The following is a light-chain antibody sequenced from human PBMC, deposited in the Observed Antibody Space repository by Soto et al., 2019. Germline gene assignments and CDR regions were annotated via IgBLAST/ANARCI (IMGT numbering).Light chain of an antibody. Sequence: DIQMTQSPSSLSASVGDRVTITCRAIQNIRTALNWYQQKQGKAPKLLIYAASNLQSGVPSRISGGGSGTDFTLIISSLQPEDVATYYCHQSYTTPFTFGPGTKVDIK. J-gene: IGKJ3*01. CDR3: HQSYTTPFT. CDR1: QNIRTA. V-gene: IGKV1-39*01. CDR2: AAS.